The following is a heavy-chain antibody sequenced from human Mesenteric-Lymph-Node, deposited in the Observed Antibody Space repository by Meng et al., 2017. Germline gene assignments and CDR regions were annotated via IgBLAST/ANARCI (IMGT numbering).Heavy chain of an antibody. CDR3: AKDRYDYVWGSYRFDY. V-gene: IGHV3-64*02. Sequence: GESLKISCAASGFTFSSYAMHWVRQAPGKGLEYVSAISSNGGSTYYADSVKGRFTISRDNSKNTLYLQMGSLRAEDTAVYYCAKDRYDYVWGSYRFDYWGQGTLVTVSS. J-gene: IGHJ4*02. CDR2: ISSNGGST. D-gene: IGHD3-16*02. CDR1: GFTFSSYA.